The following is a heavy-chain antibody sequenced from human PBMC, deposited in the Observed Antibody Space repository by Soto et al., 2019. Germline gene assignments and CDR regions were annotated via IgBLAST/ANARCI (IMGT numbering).Heavy chain of an antibody. Sequence: ASVKASCKASGYTFSGYSITWVRQAPGQGLEWMGRISGYNGNTNYARTLRGRLTLTTDTSTSTAYMELRSLTSDDTAVYYCARDVFCGGAPACPDMDVWGQGTTVTVSS. CDR1: GYTFSGYS. D-gene: IGHD2-21*01. V-gene: IGHV1-18*04. CDR3: ARDVFCGGAPACPDMDV. CDR2: ISGYNGNT. J-gene: IGHJ6*02.